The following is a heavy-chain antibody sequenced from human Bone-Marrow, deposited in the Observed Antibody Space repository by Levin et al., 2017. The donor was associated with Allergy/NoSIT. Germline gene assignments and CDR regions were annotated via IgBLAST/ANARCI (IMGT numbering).Heavy chain of an antibody. CDR1: GFTFSSYW. CDR2: IKQDGSEK. J-gene: IGHJ5*02. D-gene: IGHD2-8*01. Sequence: GGSLRLSCAASGFTFSSYWMSWVRQAPGKGLEWVANIKQDGSEKYYVDSVKGRFTISRDNAKNSLYLQMNSLRAEDTAVYYCARDARTRGPPGWFDPWGQGTLVTVSS. V-gene: IGHV3-7*01. CDR3: ARDARTRGPPGWFDP.